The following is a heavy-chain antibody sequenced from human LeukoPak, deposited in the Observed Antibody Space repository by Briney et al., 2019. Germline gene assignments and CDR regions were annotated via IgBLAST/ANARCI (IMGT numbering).Heavy chain of an antibody. CDR1: GGSISSSSYY. V-gene: IGHV4-39*01. CDR3: ARLRITGTTDY. D-gene: IGHD1-20*01. Sequence: ETLSLTCTVSGGSISSSSYYWGWIRQPPGKGLEWIGSIYYSGSTYYNPSLKSRVTISVDTSKNQFSLKLSSVTAADTAVYYCARLRITGTTDYWGQGTLVTVSS. J-gene: IGHJ4*02. CDR2: IYYSGST.